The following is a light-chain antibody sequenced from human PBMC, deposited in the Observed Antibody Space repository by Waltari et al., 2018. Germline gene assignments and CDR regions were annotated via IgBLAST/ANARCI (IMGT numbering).Light chain of an antibody. CDR2: AAS. J-gene: IGKJ5*01. CDR1: QAISSY. V-gene: IGKV1-9*01. Sequence: DIQLTQSSSFLSASVGDRVTITCRASQAISSYLAWYQQKPGRAPKLLIYAASILQSGVPSGFSGSGSGTEFTLTISSLQPEDFATYYCQQLDSFPITFGQGTRLEIK. CDR3: QQLDSFPIT.